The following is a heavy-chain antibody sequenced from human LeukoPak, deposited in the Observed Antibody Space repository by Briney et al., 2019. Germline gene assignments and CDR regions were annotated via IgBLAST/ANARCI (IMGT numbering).Heavy chain of an antibody. CDR1: GGSISSGSYY. CDR3: ARDQLSWEPQGNWFDP. D-gene: IGHD1-26*01. Sequence: SETLSLTCTVSGGSISSGSYYWSWIRQPAGKGLEWIGRIYTSGSTNYNPSLKSRVTISVDTSKSPYSLKLSSVTAADTAVYYCARDQLSWEPQGNWFDPWGQGTLVTVSS. CDR2: IYTSGST. J-gene: IGHJ5*02. V-gene: IGHV4-61*02.